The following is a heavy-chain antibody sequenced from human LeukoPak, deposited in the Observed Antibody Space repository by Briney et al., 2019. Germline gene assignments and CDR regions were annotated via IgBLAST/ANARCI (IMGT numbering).Heavy chain of an antibody. CDR1: GGSISSYY. CDR2: FYYSGST. D-gene: IGHD3-22*01. CDR3: ARHTYYYDSSGYAFDY. J-gene: IGHJ4*02. V-gene: IGHV4-59*08. Sequence: SETLSLTCTVSGGSISSYYWSWIRQPPGKGLEWIGYFYYSGSTNYNPSLKSRVTISVDTSKNQFSLKLSSVTAADTAVYYCARHTYYYDSSGYAFDYWGQGTLVTVSS.